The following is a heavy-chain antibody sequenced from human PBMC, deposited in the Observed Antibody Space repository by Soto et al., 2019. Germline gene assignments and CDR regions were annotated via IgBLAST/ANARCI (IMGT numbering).Heavy chain of an antibody. J-gene: IGHJ3*02. CDR2: IYYSGST. CDR3: ARHIRGAARQGAFDI. D-gene: IGHD6-6*01. CDR1: GGSISSSSYY. V-gene: IGHV4-39*01. Sequence: SETLSLTCTVSGGSISSSSYYWGWIRQPPGKGLEWIGSIYYSGSTYYNPSLKSRVTISVDTSKNQFSLKLSSVTAADTAVYYCARHIRGAARQGAFDIWVQGTMVTVSS.